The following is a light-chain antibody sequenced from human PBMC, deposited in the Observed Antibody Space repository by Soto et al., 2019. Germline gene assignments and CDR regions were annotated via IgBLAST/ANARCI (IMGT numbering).Light chain of an antibody. CDR2: AAS. J-gene: IGKJ3*01. CDR3: RQGKSVPIT. CDR1: EDIGTW. Sequence: DIQMTQSPSSVSASVGDIVTITCRASEDIGTWLAWYQRKPGKAPKILIYAASRLQSGVPSRFSGSGSGTYFTLTISSLQPEDFASYYCRQGKSVPITFGPGTRVDIK. V-gene: IGKV1-12*01.